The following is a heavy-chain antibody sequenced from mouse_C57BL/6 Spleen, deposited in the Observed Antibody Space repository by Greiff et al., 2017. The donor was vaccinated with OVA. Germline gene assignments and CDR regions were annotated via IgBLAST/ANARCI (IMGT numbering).Heavy chain of an antibody. Sequence: QVQLKESGAELVKPGASVKLSCKASGYTFTEYTIHWVKQRSGQGLEWIGWFYPGSGSLKYNEKFEDKATLTADKSYSTVYMELSRLTSEDSAVYFCARHGVYGNSSYWYFDVWGTGTTVTVSS. V-gene: IGHV1-62-2*01. J-gene: IGHJ1*03. CDR2: FYPGSGSL. CDR3: ARHGVYGNSSYWYFDV. D-gene: IGHD2-1*01. CDR1: GYTFTEYT.